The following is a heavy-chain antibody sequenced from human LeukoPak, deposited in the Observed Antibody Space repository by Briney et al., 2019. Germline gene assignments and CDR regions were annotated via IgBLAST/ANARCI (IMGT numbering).Heavy chain of an antibody. V-gene: IGHV1-2*02. Sequence: ASVKVSCKASGYTFTGYYMHWVRQAPGQGLEWMGWINPNSGGTNYAQKFQGRVTMTRDTSISTAYMELSRLRSDDTAVYYCARSAEYCSGGSCYGDDAFDIWGQGTMVTVSS. D-gene: IGHD2-15*01. CDR2: INPNSGGT. J-gene: IGHJ3*02. CDR1: GYTFTGYY. CDR3: ARSAEYCSGGSCYGDDAFDI.